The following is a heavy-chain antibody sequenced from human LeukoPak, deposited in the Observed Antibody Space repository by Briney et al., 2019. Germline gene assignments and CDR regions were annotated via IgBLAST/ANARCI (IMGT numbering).Heavy chain of an antibody. J-gene: IGHJ4*02. CDR2: IKQDGSEK. V-gene: IGHV3-7*03. CDR1: GFTFSSYW. CDR3: AKVGSSSGWYYYFDY. Sequence: GGSLRLSCAASGFTFSSYWMSWVRQAPGKGLEWVANIKQDGSEKYYVDSVKGRFTISRDNAKNSLYLQMNSLRAEDTALYYCAKVGSSSGWYYYFDYWGQGTLVTVSS. D-gene: IGHD6-19*01.